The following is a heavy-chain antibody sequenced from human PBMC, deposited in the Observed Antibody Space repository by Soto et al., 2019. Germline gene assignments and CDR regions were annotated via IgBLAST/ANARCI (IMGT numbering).Heavy chain of an antibody. V-gene: IGHV4-39*01. D-gene: IGHD3-16*01. CDR2: IYYSGST. J-gene: IGHJ6*02. CDR3: ASSYDYVWGSLYYYYGMDV. Sequence: TSETLSLTCTVSGGSISSSSYYWGWIRQPPGKGLEWIGGIYYSGSTYYNPSLKSRVTISVDTSKNQFSLKLSSVTAADTAVYYCASSYDYVWGSLYYYYGMDVWGQGTTVTVSS. CDR1: GGSISSSSYY.